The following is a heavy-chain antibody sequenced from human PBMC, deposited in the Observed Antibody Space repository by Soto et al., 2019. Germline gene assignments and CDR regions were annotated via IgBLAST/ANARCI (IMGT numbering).Heavy chain of an antibody. V-gene: IGHV3-73*01. Sequence: GGSLRLSXAASGFTFSGSAVHWVRQASGKGLEWVGRIRSKANNYATTYGAPVRGRFTISRDDSKNTAYLQMNSLKTEDTAVYFRSSPSRASCSGASCYDYWGQGTLVTVSS. J-gene: IGHJ4*02. D-gene: IGHD2-15*01. CDR2: IRSKANNYAT. CDR1: GFTFSGSA. CDR3: SSPSRASCSGASCYDY.